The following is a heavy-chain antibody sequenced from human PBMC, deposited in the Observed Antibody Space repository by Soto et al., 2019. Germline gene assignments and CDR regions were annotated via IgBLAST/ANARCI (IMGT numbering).Heavy chain of an antibody. D-gene: IGHD2-21*01. CDR1: GFTFNTYD. V-gene: IGHV3-21*01. Sequence: EVQLVESGGGLVKPGGSLRLSCAASGFTFNTYDMNWVRQAPGKGLEWVSSITTSSAYIYYADSLKGRITITRDNAKNSLLLQMNSPGAEGATVQYRVGYGTARLLRHSWFDTWGEGTLVTVSS. CDR3: VGYGTARLLRHSWFDT. CDR2: ITTSSAYI. J-gene: IGHJ5*02.